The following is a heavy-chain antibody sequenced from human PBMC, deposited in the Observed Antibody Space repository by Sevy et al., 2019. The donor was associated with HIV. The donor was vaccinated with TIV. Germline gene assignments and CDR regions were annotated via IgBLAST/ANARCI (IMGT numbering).Heavy chain of an antibody. Sequence: GGSLRLSCAASGFTFSTYAMNWVRRAPGKGLEWVSSISGSGRYTYYADSVEGRFTISRDSSKNTLYLQMNSLRADDTAVYYCAKGFCSGGSCPRDYYYYGMDVWGQGTTVTVSS. CDR3: AKGFCSGGSCPRDYYYYGMDV. D-gene: IGHD2-15*01. V-gene: IGHV3-23*01. CDR1: GFTFSTYA. J-gene: IGHJ6*02. CDR2: ISGSGRYT.